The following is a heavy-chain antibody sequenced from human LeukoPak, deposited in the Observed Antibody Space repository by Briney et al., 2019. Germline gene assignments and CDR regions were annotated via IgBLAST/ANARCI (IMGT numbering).Heavy chain of an antibody. CDR1: GYTFTSYY. V-gene: IGHV1-46*01. CDR3: ARGRYNWNYRRPFDY. Sequence: ASVKVSCKASGYTFTSYYMHWVRQAPGQGLEWMGIINPSGGSTSYAQKFRGRVTMTRNTSISTAYMELSSLGSEDTAVYYCARGRYNWNYRRPFDYWGQGTLVTVSS. CDR2: INPSGGST. J-gene: IGHJ4*02. D-gene: IGHD1-7*01.